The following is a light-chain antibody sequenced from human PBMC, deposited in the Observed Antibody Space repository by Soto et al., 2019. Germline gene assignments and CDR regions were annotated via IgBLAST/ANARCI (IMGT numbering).Light chain of an antibody. V-gene: IGLV1-47*01. Sequence: QSVLTQPPSASGTPGQRVTISCSGSSSNIGSNYVYWYRQLPGTAPNVLIYRNDERPSGVPDRFSGSKSGSSASLAISGLRSEDEADYYCSAWDDSLSGTVFGRGTKLTVL. CDR2: RND. CDR3: SAWDDSLSGTV. CDR1: SSNIGSNY. J-gene: IGLJ3*02.